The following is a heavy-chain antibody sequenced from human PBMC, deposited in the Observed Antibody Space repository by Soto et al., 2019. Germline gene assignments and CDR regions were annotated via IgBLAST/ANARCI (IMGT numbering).Heavy chain of an antibody. J-gene: IGHJ4*02. CDR1: GGTFSSYT. CDR3: VRGEYHSSGSYPNLDY. V-gene: IGHV1-69*13. CDR2: IIPIFGTA. Sequence: SVKVSCKASGGTFSSYTISWVRQAPGQGLEWMGGIIPIFGTANYAQKFQGRVTITADESTSTAYMELSSLRSDDTAVYYCVRGEYHSSGSYPNLDYWAQGTTVAVS. D-gene: IGHD3-10*01.